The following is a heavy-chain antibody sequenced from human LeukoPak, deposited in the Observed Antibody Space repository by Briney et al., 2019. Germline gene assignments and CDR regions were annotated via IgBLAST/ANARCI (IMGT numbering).Heavy chain of an antibody. CDR3: AKGYDILTGYQSWFDP. V-gene: IGHV3-23*01. D-gene: IGHD3-9*01. Sequence: GGSLRLSCAASGFTFSSYAMTWVRQAPGKGLEWVSAISGSADSTYYADSVKGRFTISRDNSKNTLYLQMNSLRAEDTAVYYCAKGYDILTGYQSWFDPWGQGTLVTVSS. J-gene: IGHJ5*02. CDR2: ISGSADST. CDR1: GFTFSSYA.